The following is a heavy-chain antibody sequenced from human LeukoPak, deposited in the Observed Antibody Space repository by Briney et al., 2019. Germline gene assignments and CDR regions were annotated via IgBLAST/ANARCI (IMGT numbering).Heavy chain of an antibody. CDR1: GDSISSGAYS. D-gene: IGHD3-10*01. Sequence: PSQTLSLTCVVSGDSISSGAYSWSWIRQPPGKGLEWIGCIFHSGSTFYNPSLKSRVTISVDNSKNQFSLRLTAVTAADTAVYYCARELWFANAPGSWLDPWGQGTLVTVSS. J-gene: IGHJ5*02. CDR2: IFHSGST. CDR3: ARELWFANAPGSWLDP. V-gene: IGHV4-30-2*01.